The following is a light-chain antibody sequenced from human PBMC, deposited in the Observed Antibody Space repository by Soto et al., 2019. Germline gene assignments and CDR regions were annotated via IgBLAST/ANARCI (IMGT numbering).Light chain of an antibody. CDR1: QSLRSSY. CDR2: GAS. CDR3: QQYGSSPWT. Sequence: PGERATLSCWASQSLRSSYLAWYQRKPGQAPRLLIYGASNRATGIPDRFSGSGSGTDFTLTISRLEPEDFAVYYCQQYGSSPWTFGQGTKVDIK. V-gene: IGKV3-20*01. J-gene: IGKJ1*01.